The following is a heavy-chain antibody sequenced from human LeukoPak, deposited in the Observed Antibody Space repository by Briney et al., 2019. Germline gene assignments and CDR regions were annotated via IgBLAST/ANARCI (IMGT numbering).Heavy chain of an antibody. CDR1: GYTFTGYY. CDR3: ARGSLLYYDSSPGAFDI. J-gene: IGHJ3*02. V-gene: IGHV1-2*02. Sequence: ASVKVSCKASGYTFTGYYMHWVRQAPGQGLEWMGWINPNSGGTNYAQKFQGRVTMTRDTSISTAYMELSRLRSDDTAVYYCARGSLLYYDSSPGAFDIWGQGTMVTVSS. CDR2: INPNSGGT. D-gene: IGHD3-22*01.